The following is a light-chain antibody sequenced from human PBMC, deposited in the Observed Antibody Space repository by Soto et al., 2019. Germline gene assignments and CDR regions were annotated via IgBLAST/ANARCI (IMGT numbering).Light chain of an antibody. CDR3: SSYTTTNTVL. CDR2: EVS. CDR1: SSDVGAHKY. Sequence: SVLTQPASVSGSPGQSITIPCTGTSSDVGAHKYVSWYQQHPGKAPKLIIYEVSDRPSGVSPRFSGSKSGNTASLTISGLQAEDEAHYYCSSYTTTNTVLFGGGTKVTVL. J-gene: IGLJ2*01. V-gene: IGLV2-14*01.